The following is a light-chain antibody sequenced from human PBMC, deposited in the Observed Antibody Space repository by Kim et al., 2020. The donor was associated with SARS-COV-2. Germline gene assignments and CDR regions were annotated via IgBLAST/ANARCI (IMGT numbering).Light chain of an antibody. Sequence: AAIGDRVTITCRASQSISNYLNWYQKKSGKAPSLLIYAASNLQSGVPSRFSGSGSGTDFTLTITNLQPEDFATYYCQQSYTTPRTFGQGTKVDIK. J-gene: IGKJ1*01. V-gene: IGKV1-39*01. CDR1: QSISNY. CDR2: AAS. CDR3: QQSYTTPRT.